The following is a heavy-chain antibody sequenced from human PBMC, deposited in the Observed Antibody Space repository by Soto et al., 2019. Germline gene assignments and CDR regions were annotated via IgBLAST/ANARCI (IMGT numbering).Heavy chain of an antibody. CDR3: ARDQRNYDILTGYLDWFDP. Sequence: EVQLVESGGGLVQPGGSLRLSCAASGFTFSSYSMNWVRQAPGKGLEWVSSISSSSSYIYYADSVKGRFTISRDNAKNSLYLQMNSLRAEDTAVYYCARDQRNYDILTGYLDWFDPWGQGTLVTVSS. CDR2: ISSSSSYI. J-gene: IGHJ5*02. V-gene: IGHV3-21*01. CDR1: GFTFSSYS. D-gene: IGHD3-9*01.